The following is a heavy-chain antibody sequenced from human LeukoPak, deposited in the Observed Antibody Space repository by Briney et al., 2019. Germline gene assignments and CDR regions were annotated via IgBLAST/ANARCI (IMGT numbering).Heavy chain of an antibody. J-gene: IGHJ4*02. CDR2: ISGSGGST. V-gene: IGHV3-23*01. D-gene: IGHD6-13*01. Sequence: GGSLRLSCAVSGFTFSSYAMTWVRQAPGKGLEWVSGISGSGGSTYYADSVKGRFTISRDNSKTAPYLQMNSLRAEDTAVYYCAGSEGSSWNEIGYWGQRTLVTVSS. CDR3: AGSEGSSWNEIGY. CDR1: GFTFSSYA.